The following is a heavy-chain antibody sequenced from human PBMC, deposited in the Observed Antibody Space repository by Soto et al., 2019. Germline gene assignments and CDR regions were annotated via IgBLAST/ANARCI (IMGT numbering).Heavy chain of an antibody. Sequence: QLQLQESGSGLVKPSQTLSLTCAVSGGSISSGGYSWTWIRQPPGKGLEWIGYIYHSGSAYYNPSLKCRVTISVDRSKNQFSRKLSSVTAADTAVYYCARAHYGDYGYGMDVWGQGTTVTVSS. CDR2: IYHSGSA. CDR3: ARAHYGDYGYGMDV. CDR1: GGSISSGGYS. V-gene: IGHV4-30-2*01. J-gene: IGHJ6*02. D-gene: IGHD4-17*01.